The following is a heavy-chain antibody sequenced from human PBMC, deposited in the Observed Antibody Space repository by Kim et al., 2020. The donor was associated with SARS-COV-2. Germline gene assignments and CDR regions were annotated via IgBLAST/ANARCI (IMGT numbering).Heavy chain of an antibody. CDR3: ARSTVTYDY. D-gene: IGHD4-17*01. CDR2: STR. J-gene: IGHJ4*02. V-gene: IGHV3-48*03. Sequence: STRYYADSVKGRFTISRDNAKNSLYLQMNSLRAKDTAVYYCARSTVTYDYWGRGTLVTVSS.